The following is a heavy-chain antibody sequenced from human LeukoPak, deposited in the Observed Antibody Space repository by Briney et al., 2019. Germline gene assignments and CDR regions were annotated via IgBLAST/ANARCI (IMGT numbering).Heavy chain of an antibody. CDR1: GFTFSSYW. J-gene: IGHJ4*02. D-gene: IGHD1-26*01. CDR3: ATRIVGATTLIDY. V-gene: IGHV4-34*08. Sequence: GSLRLSCAASGFTFSSYWMNWARQAPGKGLEWIGEINHSGSTNYNPSLKGRVTISVDTSKNQFSLKLSSVTAADTAVYYCATRIVGATTLIDYWGQGTLVTVSS. CDR2: INHSGST.